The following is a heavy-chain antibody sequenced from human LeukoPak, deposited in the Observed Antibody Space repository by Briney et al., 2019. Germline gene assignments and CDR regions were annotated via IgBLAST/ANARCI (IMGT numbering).Heavy chain of an antibody. V-gene: IGHV3-23*01. Sequence: GGSLRLSCAASGFTFSSYAMSWVRQAPGKGLEWVSAISGSGGSTYYADSVKGRFTISRDNSKNTLYLQMNSLRAEDTAIYYCASTFPYCGGGSCALGGRGNRVTVTA. CDR2: ISGSGGST. CDR3: ASTFPYCGGGSCAL. CDR1: GFTFSSYA. J-gene: IGHJ4*02. D-gene: IGHD2-15*01.